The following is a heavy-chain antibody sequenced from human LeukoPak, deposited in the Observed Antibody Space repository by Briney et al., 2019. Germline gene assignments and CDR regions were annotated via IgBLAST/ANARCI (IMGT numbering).Heavy chain of an antibody. Sequence: GGSLRLSCVASRFTFSSYWMSWVRQAPGKGLEWVANIKQDGSEKYYVDSVKGRFTISRDNAKNSLYLQMNSLRAEDTAVYYCARVGGMRTGTTYYYMDVWGKGTTVTVSS. V-gene: IGHV3-7*01. CDR3: ARVGGMRTGTTYYYMDV. J-gene: IGHJ6*03. CDR1: RFTFSSYW. CDR2: IKQDGSEK. D-gene: IGHD1-7*01.